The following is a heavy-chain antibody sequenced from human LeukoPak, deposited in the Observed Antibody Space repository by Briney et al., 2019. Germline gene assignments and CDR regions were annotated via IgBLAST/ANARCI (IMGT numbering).Heavy chain of an antibody. CDR1: GFTFSSYA. CDR2: ISGSGGST. Sequence: GGSLRLSCVASGFTFSSYAMSWVRQAPGKGLEWVSAISGSGGSTYYADSVKGRFTISRDNSKNTLYLQMNSLRAEDTAVYYCAKEPGIAAAEYNWFDPLGPGNPGHRLL. CDR3: AKEPGIAAAEYNWFDP. V-gene: IGHV3-23*01. J-gene: IGHJ5*02. D-gene: IGHD6-13*01.